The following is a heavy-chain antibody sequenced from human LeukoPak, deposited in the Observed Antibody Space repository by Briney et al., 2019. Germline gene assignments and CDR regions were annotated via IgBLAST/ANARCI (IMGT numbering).Heavy chain of an antibody. CDR2: IKQDGSEK. Sequence: GGSLRLSCAASGFTFSSYAMSWVRQAPGKGLEWVANIKQDGSEKYYVDSVKGRFTISRDNAKNSLYLQMNSLRAEDTAVYYCARDTPLHDFWSGYYTGNYYYYYMDVWGKGTTVTVSS. CDR1: GFTFSSYA. J-gene: IGHJ6*03. CDR3: ARDTPLHDFWSGYYTGNYYYYYMDV. V-gene: IGHV3-7*01. D-gene: IGHD3-3*01.